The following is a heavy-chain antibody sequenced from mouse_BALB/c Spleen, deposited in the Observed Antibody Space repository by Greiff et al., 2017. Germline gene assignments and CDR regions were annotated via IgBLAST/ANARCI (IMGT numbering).Heavy chain of an antibody. CDR1: GFTFSSFG. D-gene: IGHD1-1*01. Sequence: EVMLVESGGGLVQPGGSRKLSCAASGFTFSSFGMHWVRQAPEKGLKWVAYISSGSSTIYYADTVKGRFTISRDNPKNTLFLQMTSLRSEDTAMYYCARSYYGSSYGFDYWGQGTTLTVSS. V-gene: IGHV5-17*02. J-gene: IGHJ2*01. CDR3: ARSYYGSSYGFDY. CDR2: ISSGSSTI.